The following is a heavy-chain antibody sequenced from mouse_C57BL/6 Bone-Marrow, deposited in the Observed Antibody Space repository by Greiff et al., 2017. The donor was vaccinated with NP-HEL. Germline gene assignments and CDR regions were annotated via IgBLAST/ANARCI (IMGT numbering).Heavy chain of an antibody. V-gene: IGHV1-64*01. Sequence: VQLQQPGAELVKPGASVKLSCKASGYTFTSYWMHWVKQRPGQGLEWIGMIHPNSGSTNYNEKFKSKATLTVDKSSSTAYMQLSSLTSEDSAVYYCARSGLGLGYCDGWGTGTTVTVAS. J-gene: IGHJ1*03. CDR3: ARSGLGLGYCDG. CDR2: IHPNSGST. D-gene: IGHD3-1*01. CDR1: GYTFTSYW.